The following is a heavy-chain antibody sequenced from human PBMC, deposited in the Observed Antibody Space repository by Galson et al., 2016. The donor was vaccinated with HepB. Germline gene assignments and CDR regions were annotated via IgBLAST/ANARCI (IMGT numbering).Heavy chain of an antibody. CDR1: GFSFSGHG. CDR2: IWHDGTNE. Sequence: SLRLSCAASGFSFSGHGMHWLRQAPGKGLEWVAAIWHDGTNENYAASVKGRFSISRDNSKSMLYLQMDSLRVEDIAVYYCARVRSSSWFDSGGQGTLVTAS. D-gene: IGHD6-13*01. V-gene: IGHV3-33*01. J-gene: IGHJ5*01. CDR3: ARVRSSSWFDS.